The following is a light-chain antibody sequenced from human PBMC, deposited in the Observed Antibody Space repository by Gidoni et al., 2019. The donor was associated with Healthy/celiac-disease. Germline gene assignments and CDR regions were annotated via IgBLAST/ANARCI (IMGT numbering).Light chain of an antibody. J-gene: IGLJ1*01. Sequence: QSALTQSASVSGSAGQSITISCTGTSRDVGRYNLVCWYHQHPAKAPKLIIYEVSKRPSGGSTPVSGSKSGCTATLTISWLQAEDWADYYCCSYAGSSTPYVFVTGTKFTVL. CDR2: EVS. V-gene: IGLV2-23*02. CDR3: CSYAGSSTPYV. CDR1: SRDVGRYNL.